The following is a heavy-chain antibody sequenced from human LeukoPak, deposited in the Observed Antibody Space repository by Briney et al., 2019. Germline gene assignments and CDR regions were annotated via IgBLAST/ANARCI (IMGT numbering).Heavy chain of an antibody. V-gene: IGHV3-30*03. CDR1: GFTFSSYG. CDR3: ARRSGVAVAGAFDY. D-gene: IGHD6-19*01. J-gene: IGHJ4*02. Sequence: GGSLRLSCAASGFTFSSYGMHWVRQAPGKGLEWVAVISYDGSNKYYADSVKCRFTISRDNSKNTLYLQMNSLRAEDTAVYFCARRSGVAVAGAFDYWGQGTLVTVSS. CDR2: ISYDGSNK.